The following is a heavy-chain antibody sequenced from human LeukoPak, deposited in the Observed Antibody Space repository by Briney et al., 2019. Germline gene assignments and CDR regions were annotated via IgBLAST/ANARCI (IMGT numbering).Heavy chain of an antibody. J-gene: IGHJ4*02. CDR2: IWYDGSNK. D-gene: IGHD3-10*01. V-gene: IGHV3-33*01. Sequence: PGGSLRLSCAASGFAFSSYGMHWVRPAPGKGLEWVAVIWYDGSNKYYADSVKGRFTISRDNSKNTLYLQMNSLRAEDTAVYYCARANRYYGSGLDYWGQGTLVTVSS. CDR1: GFAFSSYG. CDR3: ARANRYYGSGLDY.